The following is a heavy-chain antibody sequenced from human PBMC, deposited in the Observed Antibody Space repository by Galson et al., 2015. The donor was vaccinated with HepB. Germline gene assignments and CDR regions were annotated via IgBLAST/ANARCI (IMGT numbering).Heavy chain of an antibody. D-gene: IGHD1-26*01. J-gene: IGHJ4*02. CDR3: RWELLSEDRYYFDY. V-gene: IGHV3-15*01. Sequence: SLRLSCAASGFTFSNAWMSWVRQAPGKGLEWVGRIKSKTDGGTTDYAAPVKGRFTISRDDSKNTLYLQMNSLKTEDTAVYYCRWELLSEDRYYFDYWGQGTLVAVSS. CDR1: GFTFSNAW. CDR2: IKSKTDGGTT.